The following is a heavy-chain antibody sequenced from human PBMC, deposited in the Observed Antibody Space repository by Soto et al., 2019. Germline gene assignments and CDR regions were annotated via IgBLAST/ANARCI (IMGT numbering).Heavy chain of an antibody. V-gene: IGHV3-30*18. CDR3: AKEGGLSGSYYISSSYYFDY. J-gene: IGHJ4*02. Sequence: PGGSLRLSCVASGFTFSSYGMHWVRQAPGKGLEWVAIISYDGSNTYYADSVKGRFTISRDNSKNTLYLQMNSLRAEGTSVYYCAKEGGLSGSYYISSSYYFDYWGQGTLVTVSS. CDR2: ISYDGSNT. CDR1: GFTFSSYG. D-gene: IGHD1-26*01.